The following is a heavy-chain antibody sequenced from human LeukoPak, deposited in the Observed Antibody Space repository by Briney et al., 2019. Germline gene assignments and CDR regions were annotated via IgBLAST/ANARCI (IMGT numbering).Heavy chain of an antibody. CDR3: ARAKDTAMVDY. V-gene: IGHV3-7*01. Sequence: GGSLRLSCAASGFTFSNYWMTWVRQAPGKGLEWVASIKQDGSEKYYVDSVKGRFTFSRDNAKNSLYLQMNSLRAEDTAVYYCARAKDTAMVDYWGQGTLVTVSS. CDR1: GFTFSNYW. D-gene: IGHD5-18*01. J-gene: IGHJ4*02. CDR2: IKQDGSEK.